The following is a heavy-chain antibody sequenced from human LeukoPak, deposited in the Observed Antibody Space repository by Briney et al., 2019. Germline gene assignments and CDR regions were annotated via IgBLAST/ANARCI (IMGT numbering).Heavy chain of an antibody. D-gene: IGHD6-19*01. CDR2: IYHSGST. CDR3: AGSGWSFDAFDF. V-gene: IGHV4-30-2*01. Sequence: PSQTLSLTCTVSGGSISSGGYYWSWIRQPPGKGLEWIGYIYHSGSTYYNPSLKSRVTISVDRSKNQFSLKLSSVTAADTAVYFCAGSGWSFDAFDFWGQGTMVTVSS. CDR1: GGSISSGGYY. J-gene: IGHJ3*01.